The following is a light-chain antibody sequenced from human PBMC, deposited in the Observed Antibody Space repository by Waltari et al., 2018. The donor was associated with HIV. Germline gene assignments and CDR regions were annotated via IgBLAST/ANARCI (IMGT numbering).Light chain of an antibody. Sequence: EIVLTQSPATLSVSPGEGATLSCRASQDISSDLAWYQQKPGQAPRLLISRASARATGIPARFSGSRSGTEFTLTISSLQSDDFAIYYCQQYKDWPPWTFGQGTKVEVK. CDR3: QQYKDWPPWT. J-gene: IGKJ1*01. CDR1: QDISSD. V-gene: IGKV3-15*01. CDR2: RAS.